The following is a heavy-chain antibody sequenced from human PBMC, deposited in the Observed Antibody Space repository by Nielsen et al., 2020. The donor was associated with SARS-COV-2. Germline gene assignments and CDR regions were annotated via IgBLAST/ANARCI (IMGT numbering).Heavy chain of an antibody. V-gene: IGHV4-4*02. J-gene: IGHJ5*02. CDR2: VSHSGST. Sequence: SETLSLTCAVSGGSVSSNDWWTWVRQSPGKGLEWIGEVSHSGSTNYSPSLKSRVTLSMDKSRRQFSLRLASVSAADTAVYFCARYHGDFTSGCFDPWGQGALVIVSS. D-gene: IGHD4-17*01. CDR1: GGSVSSNDW. CDR3: ARYHGDFTSGCFDP.